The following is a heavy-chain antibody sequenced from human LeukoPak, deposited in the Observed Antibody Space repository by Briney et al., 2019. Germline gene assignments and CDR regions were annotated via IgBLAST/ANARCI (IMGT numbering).Heavy chain of an antibody. Sequence: SETLSLTCTVSGYSISSGYYWGWIRQSPGKGLEWIGSVYHSGSTYYNPSLKSPVTISVDTSKNQFSLELSSVTAADTAEYYCARLGAYYYDSSGYYYNRYFDYWGQGILVTVSS. CDR1: GYSISSGYY. CDR2: VYHSGST. CDR3: ARLGAYYYDSSGYYYNRYFDY. J-gene: IGHJ4*02. D-gene: IGHD3-22*01. V-gene: IGHV4-38-2*02.